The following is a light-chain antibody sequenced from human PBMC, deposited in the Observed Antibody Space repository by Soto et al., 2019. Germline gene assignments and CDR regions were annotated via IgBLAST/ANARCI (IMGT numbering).Light chain of an antibody. CDR2: EVR. Sequence: QSALTQPASVSGSPGQSITISCTVTSSDIGAYDYVSWFQQYSGKAPTLIIYEVRFRPSGVSSRFSGSKSGNTASLTISGLQTEDEADYYCGSYASATLIFGGGTKLTVL. J-gene: IGLJ2*01. CDR3: GSYASATLI. CDR1: SSDIGAYDY. V-gene: IGLV2-14*03.